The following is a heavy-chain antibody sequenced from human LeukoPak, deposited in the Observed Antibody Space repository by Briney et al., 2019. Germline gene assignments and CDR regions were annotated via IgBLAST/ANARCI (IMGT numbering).Heavy chain of an antibody. CDR1: GYSISSGYY. D-gene: IGHD3-10*01. CDR2: IYHSGTT. J-gene: IGHJ4*02. Sequence: SETLSLTCTVSGYSISSGYYWVWIRQPPGKGLEWIGSIYHSGTTYYNPSLKSRVTTSVDTSKNQFSLNLSSVTAADTAVYYCARGLWFGEFFFDYWGQGTLVTVSS. CDR3: ARGLWFGEFFFDY. V-gene: IGHV4-38-2*02.